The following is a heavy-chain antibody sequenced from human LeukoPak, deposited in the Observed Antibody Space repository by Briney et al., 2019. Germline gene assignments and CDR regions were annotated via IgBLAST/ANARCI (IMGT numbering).Heavy chain of an antibody. CDR2: ISDYKGNT. Sequence: ASVKVSCKASGYTFTSYGISWVRQAPGQGLEWMGWISDYKGNTNYAQKLQGRVTMTTDTSTSTTYMELRSLRSNDTAVYYCARSNLCSGPQYFQHWGQGTLVTVSS. CDR1: GYTFTSYG. J-gene: IGHJ1*01. D-gene: IGHD2-15*01. CDR3: ARSNLCSGPQYFQH. V-gene: IGHV1-18*01.